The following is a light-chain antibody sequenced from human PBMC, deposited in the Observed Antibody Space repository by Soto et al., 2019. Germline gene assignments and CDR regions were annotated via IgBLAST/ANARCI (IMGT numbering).Light chain of an antibody. J-gene: IGKJ2*01. CDR3: QQYKSAT. V-gene: IGKV1-5*01. CDR2: DAS. CDR1: QSISDW. Sequence: DIQMTQSPSTLSASVDDRVTITCRASQSISDWLAWYQQIPGKAPKLLIYDASTLQSGVPSRFSGSGSGTEFTLTISSLQPDDSATYFCQQYKSATFGQGTKLEIE.